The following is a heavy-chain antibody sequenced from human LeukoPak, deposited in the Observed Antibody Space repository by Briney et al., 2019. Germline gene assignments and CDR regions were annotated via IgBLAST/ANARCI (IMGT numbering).Heavy chain of an antibody. J-gene: IGHJ6*02. V-gene: IGHV3-7*01. D-gene: IGHD6-13*01. CDR3: ARVKAAANYYYYGMDV. CDR2: IKQDGSEK. Sequence: GGSLRLPCAASGFTFSSYWMSWVRQAPGKGLEWVANIKQDGSEKYYVDSVKGRFTISRDNAKNSLYLQMNSLRAEDTAVYYCARVKAAANYYYYGMDVWGQGTTVTVSS. CDR1: GFTFSSYW.